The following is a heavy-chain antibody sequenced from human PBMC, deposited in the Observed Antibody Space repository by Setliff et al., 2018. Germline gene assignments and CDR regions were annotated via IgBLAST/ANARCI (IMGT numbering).Heavy chain of an antibody. CDR1: GESFSNNY. J-gene: IGHJ4*02. D-gene: IGHD1-26*01. CDR2: LHTSGSI. V-gene: IGHV4-4*07. Sequence: PSETLSLTCSAYGESFSNNYWSWIRQPAGKGLEWIGRLHTSGSIDYNPSLKSRVTISVDTSKNQFSLRLRSVTAADTAVYFCARDNTMVGATDYWGLGTLVTVSS. CDR3: ARDNTMVGATDY.